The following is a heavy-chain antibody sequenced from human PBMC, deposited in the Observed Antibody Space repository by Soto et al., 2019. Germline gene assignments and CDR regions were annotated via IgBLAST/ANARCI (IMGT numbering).Heavy chain of an antibody. V-gene: IGHV4-4*02. CDR3: ARVYSGSYSDS. Sequence: QVQLQESGPGLVKPSGTLSLTCAVSGASIRSNNRWSWVRQPPGKGLEWIGEIFHSGSTNYNPSLKTRLTISVDMSKNPFSLTLSSVTAADTAVYYCARVYSGSYSDSWGRGTLVTVSS. CDR2: IFHSGST. D-gene: IGHD1-26*01. CDR1: GASIRSNNR. J-gene: IGHJ4*02.